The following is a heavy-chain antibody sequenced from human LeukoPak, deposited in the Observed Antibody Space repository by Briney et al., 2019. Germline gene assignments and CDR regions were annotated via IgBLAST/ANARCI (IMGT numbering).Heavy chain of an antibody. D-gene: IGHD2-15*01. CDR3: AKNGDRGAYCSGGTCYPYYYYYMDV. CDR2: INSDGSST. V-gene: IGHV3-74*01. Sequence: GGSLRLSCAASGFTFSSYWMHWVRQAPGKGLVWVSRINSDGSSTSYADSVKGHFTISRDNSKNTLYLQMNSLSAEDTAVYYCAKNGDRGAYCSGGTCYPYYYYYMDVWGKGTTVTISS. J-gene: IGHJ6*03. CDR1: GFTFSSYW.